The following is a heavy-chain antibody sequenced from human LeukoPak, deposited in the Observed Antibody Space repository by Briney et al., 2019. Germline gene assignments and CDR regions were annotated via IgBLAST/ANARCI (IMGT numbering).Heavy chain of an antibody. D-gene: IGHD6-19*01. CDR1: GFTFSSYS. CDR2: ITTSSSTV. V-gene: IGHV3-48*01. Sequence: GGSLRLSCAASGFTFSSYSMNWVRQAPGKGLEWISYITTSSSTVYYADSVKGRFTISRDNAGNSLYLQMNSLRAEDTAVYYCARGDGSGWPLDKWGQGALVTVSS. CDR3: ARGDGSGWPLDK. J-gene: IGHJ4*02.